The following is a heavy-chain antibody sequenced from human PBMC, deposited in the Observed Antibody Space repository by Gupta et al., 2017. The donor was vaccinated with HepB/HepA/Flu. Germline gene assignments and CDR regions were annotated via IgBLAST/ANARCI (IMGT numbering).Heavy chain of an antibody. CDR1: GGTFSSYA. CDR2: IIPIFGTA. Sequence: QVQLVQSGAEVKKHGSSVKVSCKASGGTFSSYAISWVRQAPGQGLEWMGGIIPIFGTANYAQKFQGRVTITADESTSTAYMELSSLRSEDTAVYYCASGITMVRGVINDLYYYYYMDVWGKGTTVTVSS. J-gene: IGHJ6*03. V-gene: IGHV1-69*01. CDR3: ASGITMVRGVINDLYYYYYMDV. D-gene: IGHD3-10*01.